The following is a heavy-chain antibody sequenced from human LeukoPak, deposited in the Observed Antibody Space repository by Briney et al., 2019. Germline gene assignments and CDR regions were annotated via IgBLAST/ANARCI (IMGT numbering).Heavy chain of an antibody. CDR1: GYTFTGYY. V-gene: IGHV1-2*02. CDR2: INSNSGGT. D-gene: IGHD5-18*01. Sequence: GASVKVSCKASGYTFTGYYMHWVRQAPGQGLEWMGWINSNSGGTNYAQKFQGRVTMTRDTSISTAYMELSRLRSDDTAVYYCARDPGYSYSAFDPWGQGTLVTVSS. J-gene: IGHJ5*02. CDR3: ARDPGYSYSAFDP.